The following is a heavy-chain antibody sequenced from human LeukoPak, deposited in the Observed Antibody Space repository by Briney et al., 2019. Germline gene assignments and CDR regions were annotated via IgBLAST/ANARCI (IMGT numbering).Heavy chain of an antibody. J-gene: IGHJ5*02. Sequence: SETLSLTCTVSGGSIRSYYWSWIRQPPGKGLEWIGYIYYSGSTNYNPSLKSRVTISLDTSKNQFSLKLSSVTAADTAVYYCARGGTRGYLNWFDPWGQGTLVTVSS. CDR3: ARGGTRGYLNWFDP. CDR1: GGSIRSYY. V-gene: IGHV4-59*08. CDR2: IYYSGST. D-gene: IGHD5-18*01.